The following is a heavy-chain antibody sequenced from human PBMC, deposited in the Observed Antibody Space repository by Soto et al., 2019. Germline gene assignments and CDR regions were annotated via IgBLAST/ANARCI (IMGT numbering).Heavy chain of an antibody. Sequence: ASVKVSCKASGYTLTGYYMHWVRQAPGQGLEWMGWINPNSGGTNYAQKFQGWVTMTRDTSISTAYMELSRLRSDDTAVYYCARDSNSSGAGSVDYWGQGPLVTVSS. V-gene: IGHV1-2*04. J-gene: IGHJ4*02. CDR2: INPNSGGT. CDR3: ARDSNSSGAGSVDY. CDR1: GYTLTGYY. D-gene: IGHD6-19*01.